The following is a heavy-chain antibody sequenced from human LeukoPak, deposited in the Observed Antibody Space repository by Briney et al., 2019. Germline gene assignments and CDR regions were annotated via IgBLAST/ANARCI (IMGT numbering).Heavy chain of an antibody. CDR2: INPSGSP. V-gene: IGHV4-34*01. CDR1: GGSFSGYY. Sequence: SETLSLTCAVYGGSFSGYYWSWIRQPPGEGLEWIGEINPSGSPNYKPSLKRRVRTSVDTSKTQFSLKLSSVTAADTAVYYCARGCRKRGYSYGLLDPKYYFDHWGQGTLVTLPS. D-gene: IGHD5-18*01. J-gene: IGHJ4*02. CDR3: ARGCRKRGYSYGLLDPKYYFDH.